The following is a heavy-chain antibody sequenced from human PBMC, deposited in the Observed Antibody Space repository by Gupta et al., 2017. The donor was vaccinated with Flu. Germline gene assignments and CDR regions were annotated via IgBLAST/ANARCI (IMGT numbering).Heavy chain of an antibody. CDR3: AKWGGTTVTPYLDY. CDR1: GFTFSSYG. CDR2: ISYDGSNK. J-gene: IGHJ4*02. V-gene: IGHV3-30*18. D-gene: IGHD4-17*01. Sequence: QVQLVESGGGVVQPGRSLRLSCAASGFTFSSYGMHWVRQAPGKGLEWVAVISYDGSNKYYADSVKGRFTISRDNSKNTLYLQMNSLRAEDTAVYYCAKWGGTTVTPYLDYWGQGTLVTVSS.